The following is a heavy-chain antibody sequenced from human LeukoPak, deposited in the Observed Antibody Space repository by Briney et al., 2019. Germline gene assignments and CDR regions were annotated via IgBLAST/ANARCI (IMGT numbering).Heavy chain of an antibody. D-gene: IGHD3-22*01. J-gene: IGHJ6*03. V-gene: IGHV3-11*04. CDR1: GFTVSSNY. CDR2: ISSSGSTI. Sequence: GGSQRLSCAASGFTVSSNYMSWIRQAPGKGLEWVSYISSSGSTIYYADSVKGRFTISRDNAKNSLYLQMNSLRAEDTAVYYCARVTTYYYYYMDVWGKGTTVTVSS. CDR3: ARVTTYYYYYMDV.